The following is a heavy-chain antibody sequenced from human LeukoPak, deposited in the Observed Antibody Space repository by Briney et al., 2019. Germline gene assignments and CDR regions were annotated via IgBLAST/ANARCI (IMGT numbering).Heavy chain of an antibody. Sequence: GGSLRLSCAASGCTFSSYAMTWVRQAPGKGLEWVSTISYAGSSSYYADSVKGRFTISRDNSKNTLYPQMGSLRAEDRAIYYCGKDSRTGGPRAFDSWGQGTLVTVSS. D-gene: IGHD2-8*02. V-gene: IGHV3-23*01. J-gene: IGHJ4*02. CDR3: GKDSRTGGPRAFDS. CDR2: ISYAGSSS. CDR1: GCTFSSYA.